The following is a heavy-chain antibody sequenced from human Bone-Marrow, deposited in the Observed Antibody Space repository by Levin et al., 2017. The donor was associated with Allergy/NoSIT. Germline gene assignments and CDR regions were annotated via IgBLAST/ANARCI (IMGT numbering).Heavy chain of an antibody. CDR3: ARDGDYGDSILSYFDL. CDR2: ISSSRSTI. D-gene: IGHD4-17*01. Sequence: LSLTCAASGFTFSSYSMNWVRQAPGKGLEWGSFISSSRSTIYYADSVKGRFTISRDNAKNSLYLQMNTRRAEDTAVYYCARDGDYGDSILSYFDLWGRGTLVTVSS. CDR1: GFTFSSYS. J-gene: IGHJ2*01. V-gene: IGHV3-48*01.